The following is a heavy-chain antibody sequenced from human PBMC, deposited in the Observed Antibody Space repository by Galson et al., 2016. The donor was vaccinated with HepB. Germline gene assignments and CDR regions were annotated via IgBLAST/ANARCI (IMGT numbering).Heavy chain of an antibody. J-gene: IGHJ6*02. CDR3: SRITPLLHYAMDV. Sequence: ETLSLTCTVSGGSISSYYWSWIRQPPGKGLEWIGYIFYNGSPNYFPSLKSRVTISLDASKNQFSLKLISATPADTAVYYCSRITPLLHYAMDVWGQGLRSPSP. CDR1: GGSISSYY. V-gene: IGHV4-59*01. D-gene: IGHD1-14*01. CDR2: IFYNGSP.